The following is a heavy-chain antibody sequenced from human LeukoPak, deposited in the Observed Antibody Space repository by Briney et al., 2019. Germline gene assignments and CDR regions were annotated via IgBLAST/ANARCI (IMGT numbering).Heavy chain of an antibody. J-gene: IGHJ4*02. V-gene: IGHV3-49*04. CDR1: GFTFGDYA. D-gene: IGHD5-24*01. Sequence: PGGSLRLSCSASGFTFGDYAMNWVRQAPGKGLEWVGFIRSNAYGATREYAASVKGRFTISRDESKNIAYLQMNSLKTEDTAVYYCTRFRFEQMPTIFVPFFGCWGQGTLVTVSS. CDR2: IRSNAYGATR. CDR3: TRFRFEQMPTIFVPFFGC.